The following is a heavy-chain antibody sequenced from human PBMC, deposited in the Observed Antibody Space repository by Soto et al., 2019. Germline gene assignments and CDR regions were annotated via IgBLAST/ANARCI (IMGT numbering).Heavy chain of an antibody. V-gene: IGHV3-30*18. Sequence: QVQLVESGGGVVQPGRSLRLSCAASGFTFPRFGMHWVHQAPGKGPEWVALITYEGSQIYYADAVKGRFTISRDNGDNTLSLQMDNLRTEDTATYFCAKGRGEMNWANYYGLDVWGQGTTVTVSS. CDR1: GFTFPRFG. D-gene: IGHD7-27*01. CDR2: ITYEGSQI. J-gene: IGHJ6*02. CDR3: AKGRGEMNWANYYGLDV.